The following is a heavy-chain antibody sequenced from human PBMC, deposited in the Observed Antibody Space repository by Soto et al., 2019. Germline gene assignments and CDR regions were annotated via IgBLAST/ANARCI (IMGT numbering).Heavy chain of an antibody. Sequence: QLQLQESGPGLVKPSQTLSLTCTVSGGSISSGGYYWSWIRQHPGKGLEWIGYIYYSGSTYYNPSLKSRVTISVDTSKNQFSLKLSSVTAADTAVYYCARDQRSWYNWFDPWGQGTLVTVSS. V-gene: IGHV4-31*03. CDR1: GGSISSGGYY. CDR3: ARDQRSWYNWFDP. CDR2: IYYSGST. J-gene: IGHJ5*02. D-gene: IGHD6-13*01.